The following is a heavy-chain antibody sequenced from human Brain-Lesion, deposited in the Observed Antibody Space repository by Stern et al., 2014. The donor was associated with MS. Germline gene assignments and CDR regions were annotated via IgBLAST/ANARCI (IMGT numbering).Heavy chain of an antibody. Sequence: QVQLVESGPGLVKPSQTLSLTCTVSGGSTSRRSYYWSWIRQPPGRGLEWIGSIYSSGNSFYNPSLKSRLTISLDTSKNQFSLRLTSVTATDTAVYYCARGPLEGIDMKPFFYAMDVWGHGTTVTVSS. J-gene: IGHJ6*02. D-gene: IGHD1-1*01. CDR3: ARGPLEGIDMKPFFYAMDV. V-gene: IGHV4-30-4*01. CDR1: GGSTSRRSYY. CDR2: IYSSGNS.